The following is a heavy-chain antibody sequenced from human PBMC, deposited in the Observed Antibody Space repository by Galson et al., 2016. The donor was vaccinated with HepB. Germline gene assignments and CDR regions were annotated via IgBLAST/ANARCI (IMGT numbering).Heavy chain of an antibody. CDR3: ARGGRDDAFDI. J-gene: IGHJ3*02. V-gene: IGHV4-30-2*01. Sequence: TLSLTCTVSGGSISSGGYSWSWIRQPPGKGLEWIGYIYDSGSTYYNPSLKSRLTISVDRPKNQFSLKLSSVTAADTAVYYCARGGRDDAFDIWGQGTMATVSS. CDR2: IYDSGST. CDR1: GGSISSGGYS.